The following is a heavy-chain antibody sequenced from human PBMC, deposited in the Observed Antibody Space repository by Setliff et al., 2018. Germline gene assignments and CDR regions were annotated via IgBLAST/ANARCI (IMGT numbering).Heavy chain of an antibody. CDR1: GGSISSGSYY. CDR3: ARVDSGFDY. CDR2: IYTSGST. V-gene: IGHV4-61*09. D-gene: IGHD6-19*01. Sequence: PSETLSLTCTVSGGSISSGSYYWSWIRQPAGKGLEWIGHIYTSGSTNYNPSLKSRVTISVDTSKNQFSLKLSSVTAADTAVYYCARVDSGFDYWGQGTLVTVSS. J-gene: IGHJ4*02.